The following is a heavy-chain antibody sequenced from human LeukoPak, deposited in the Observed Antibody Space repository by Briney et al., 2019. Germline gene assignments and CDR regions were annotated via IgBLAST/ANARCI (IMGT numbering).Heavy chain of an antibody. CDR3: AKSGLNRFDY. CDR1: GFTLSSYA. CDR2: FSGSGGST. V-gene: IGHV3-23*01. J-gene: IGHJ4*02. Sequence: GGSLRLSCAASGFTLSSYAMSWVRQAPGGWREWVSTFSGSGGSTHYADCVKGRFTIARDNSKNTLYLQMNSLRAEDTAVYYCAKSGLNRFDYWGQGTLVTVSS. D-gene: IGHD2-15*01.